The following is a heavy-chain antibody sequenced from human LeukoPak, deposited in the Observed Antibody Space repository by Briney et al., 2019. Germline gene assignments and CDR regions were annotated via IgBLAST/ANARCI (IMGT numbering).Heavy chain of an antibody. V-gene: IGHV3-23*01. CDR3: AKFRMITFGGVIGYFDN. Sequence: GGSLRLSCAASGFTFSSYAMSWVRQAPGKGLEWVSAISGSGGSTYYADSVKGRFTISRDNSKNTLYLQMNSLRAEDTAVYYCAKFRMITFGGVIGYFDNWGQGTLVTVSS. CDR1: GFTFSSYA. J-gene: IGHJ4*02. CDR2: ISGSGGST. D-gene: IGHD3-16*02.